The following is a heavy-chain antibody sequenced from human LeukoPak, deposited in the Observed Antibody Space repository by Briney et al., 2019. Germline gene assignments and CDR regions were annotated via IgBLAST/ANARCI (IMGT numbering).Heavy chain of an antibody. D-gene: IGHD6-13*01. V-gene: IGHV7-4-1*02. CDR2: INTNTGNP. J-gene: IGHJ5*02. CDR1: GYTFTIYA. Sequence: AASVKVSFKASGYTFTIYAMNWVRQAPGQGLEWMGWINTNTGNPTYAQGFTGRFVFSLDTSVSTAYLQISSLKAEDTAVYYCARDLLAAALNWFDPWGQGTLVTVSS. CDR3: ARDLLAAALNWFDP.